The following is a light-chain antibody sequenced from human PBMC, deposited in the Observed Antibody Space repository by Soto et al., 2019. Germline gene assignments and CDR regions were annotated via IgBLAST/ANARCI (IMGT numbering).Light chain of an antibody. CDR1: SSDIGTYNS. Sequence: QSALTQPASVSESPGQSITISCTGTSSDIGTYNSVSWYQQHPGKAPKLMIYDVTNRPSGVSNRFSGSKSGNTASLTISGLQAEDEADYHCSSYTGSSTLVVFGGGTKLTVL. CDR2: DVT. CDR3: SSYTGSSTLVV. V-gene: IGLV2-14*01. J-gene: IGLJ2*01.